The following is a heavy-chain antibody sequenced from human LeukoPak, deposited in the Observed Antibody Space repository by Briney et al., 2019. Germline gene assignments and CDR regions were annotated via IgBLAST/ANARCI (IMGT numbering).Heavy chain of an antibody. V-gene: IGHV4-38-2*02. D-gene: IGHD3-10*01. CDR2: IYHSGNT. J-gene: IGHJ6*03. CDR3: ARDQAWFGIDYYYYYMDV. Sequence: SETLSLTCTVSGYSISSGYYWGWIRQPPGKGLEWIGSIYHSGNTYSNPSLKSRVTISVETSKNQFSLKLSSVTAADTAVYYCARDQAWFGIDYYYYYMDVWGKGTTVTISS. CDR1: GYSISSGYY.